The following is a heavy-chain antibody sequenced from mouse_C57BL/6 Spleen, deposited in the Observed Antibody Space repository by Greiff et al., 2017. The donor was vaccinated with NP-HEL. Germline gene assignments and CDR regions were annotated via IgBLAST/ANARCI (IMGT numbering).Heavy chain of an antibody. CDR3: TMGDYASWFAY. Sequence: EVKLVESGEGLVKPGGSLKLSCAASGFTFSSYAMSWVRQTPEKRLEWVAYISSGGDYIYYADTVKGRFTISRDNARNTLYLQMSSLKSEDTAMYYCTMGDYASWFAYWGQGTLVTVSA. CDR2: ISSGGDYI. J-gene: IGHJ3*01. CDR1: GFTFSSYA. D-gene: IGHD2-4*01. V-gene: IGHV5-9-1*02.